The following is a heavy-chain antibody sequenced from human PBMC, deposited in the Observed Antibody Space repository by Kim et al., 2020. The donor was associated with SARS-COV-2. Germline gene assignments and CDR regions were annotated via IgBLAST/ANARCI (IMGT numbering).Heavy chain of an antibody. J-gene: IGHJ6*02. V-gene: IGHV3-30-3*01. CDR3: AREKVVYYYGSGSPYSPTHYYYGMDV. CDR2: ISYDGSNK. D-gene: IGHD3-10*01. CDR1: GFTFSSYA. Sequence: GGSLRLSCAASGFTFSSYAMHWVRQAPGKGLEWVAVISYDGSNKYYADSVKGRFTISRDNSKNTLYLQMNSLRAEDTAVYYCAREKVVYYYGSGSPYSPTHYYYGMDVWGQGTTVTVSS.